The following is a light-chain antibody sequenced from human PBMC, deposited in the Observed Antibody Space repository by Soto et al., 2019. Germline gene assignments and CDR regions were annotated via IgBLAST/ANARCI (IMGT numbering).Light chain of an antibody. J-gene: IGLJ1*01. CDR1: SSDVGAYIY. V-gene: IGLV2-14*01. CDR2: EVN. Sequence: QSVLTQPASVSGSPGQSITISCGGTSSDVGAYIYVSWYQQYPGKAPKLIIYEVNNRPSGVSGRFSGSKSDTTAFLTISGLQAEDEADYYCSSYSDSDTKVFGTVTKLTVL. CDR3: SSYSDSDTKV.